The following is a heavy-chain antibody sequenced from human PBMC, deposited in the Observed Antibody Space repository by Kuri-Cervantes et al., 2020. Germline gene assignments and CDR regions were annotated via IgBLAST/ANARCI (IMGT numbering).Heavy chain of an antibody. CDR2: ISYDGSNK. D-gene: IGHD6-19*01. V-gene: IGHV3-30*18. CDR1: GFAFSTYG. CDR3: AKGPGGSSSGWYVGID. Sequence: GESLKISCAASGFAFSTYGMHWVRQAPGKGLEWVAVISYDGSNKYYADSVKGRFTISRDNSKNTLRLQMNSLRAEDTAVYYCAKGPGGSSSGWYVGIDWGQGTLVTVSS. J-gene: IGHJ4*02.